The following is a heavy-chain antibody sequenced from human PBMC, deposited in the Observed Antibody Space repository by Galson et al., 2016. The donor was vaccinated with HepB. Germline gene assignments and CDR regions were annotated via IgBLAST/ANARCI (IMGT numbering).Heavy chain of an antibody. CDR3: ARGLDRAFDP. Sequence: SLRLSCAASGFSVPTYYVNWVRQAPGKGREWLSVIYTTGLTYYADSVRGRFTIPRDNSQNTVSLQMNRLRVEDTAVYYCARGLDRAFDPWGQGTLVTVSS. D-gene: IGHD3-22*01. J-gene: IGHJ5*02. CDR2: IYTTGLT. V-gene: IGHV3-53*01. CDR1: GFSVPTYY.